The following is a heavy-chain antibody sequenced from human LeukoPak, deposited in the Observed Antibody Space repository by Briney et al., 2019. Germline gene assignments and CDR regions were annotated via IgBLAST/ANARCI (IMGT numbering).Heavy chain of an antibody. CDR1: GGSISSYY. J-gene: IGHJ5*02. Sequence: TAETLSLTCTVSGGSISSYYWSWIRQPPGKGLEWIGYISYSGSTNFKPSLKSRVTISVDTSKNQFSLKLSSVTAADTAVYYCAREGTAGTNLNWFDPWGQGTLVTVSS. V-gene: IGHV4-59*01. CDR3: AREGTAGTNLNWFDP. CDR2: ISYSGST. D-gene: IGHD1-1*01.